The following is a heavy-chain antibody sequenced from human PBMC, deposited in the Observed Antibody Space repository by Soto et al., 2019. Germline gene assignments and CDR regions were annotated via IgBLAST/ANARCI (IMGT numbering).Heavy chain of an antibody. Sequence: QVQLVQSGAEVKKPGASVKVSCKTSGYTFTSYDIKWVRQATGQGLEWMGWMNPNSGNTAYAQKFQGRVTMTRNTSISTAYMDLSRLRSEQTAVSYCVIERSSGAFAICGQGTMVTVSS. J-gene: IGHJ3*02. CDR1: GYTFTSYD. CDR2: MNPNSGNT. D-gene: IGHD1-26*01. V-gene: IGHV1-8*01. CDR3: VIERSSGAFAI.